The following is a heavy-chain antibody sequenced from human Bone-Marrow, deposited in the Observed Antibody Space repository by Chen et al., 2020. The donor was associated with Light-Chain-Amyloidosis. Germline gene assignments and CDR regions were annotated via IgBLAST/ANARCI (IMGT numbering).Heavy chain of an antibody. CDR1: GDSLTDLA. CDR2: FDPEDKDM. J-gene: IGHJ4*02. CDR3: ATDVDVGDYYETGFNY. Sequence: QVQLVQSGAEVKRPGASVKVSCKVSGDSLTDLAIHWVRQAPGKGLEWVGGFDPEDKDMMYGQKFQGRVRMIEDTSTETAYMELTSLTSEDTAIYYCATDVDVGDYYETGFNYWGQGTLVTVSS. V-gene: IGHV1-24*01. D-gene: IGHD3-22*01.